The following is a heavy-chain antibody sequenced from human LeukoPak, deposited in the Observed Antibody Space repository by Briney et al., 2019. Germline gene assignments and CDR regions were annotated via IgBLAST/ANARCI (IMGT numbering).Heavy chain of an antibody. CDR3: ARDPDGDYSRGGFDY. D-gene: IGHD4-17*01. V-gene: IGHV1-46*01. Sequence: GASVKVSCKASGYTFTSYYMHWVRQAPGQGLEWMGIINPSGGSTSYAQKFQGRVTMTRDTSTSTVYMELSSLRSEDTAVYYCARDPDGDYSRGGFDYWGQGTLVTVSS. CDR2: INPSGGST. CDR1: GYTFTSYY. J-gene: IGHJ4*02.